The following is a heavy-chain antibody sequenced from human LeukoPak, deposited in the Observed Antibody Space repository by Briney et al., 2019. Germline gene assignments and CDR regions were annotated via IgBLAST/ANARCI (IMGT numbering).Heavy chain of an antibody. D-gene: IGHD6-13*01. CDR2: IRYDGSNK. V-gene: IGHV3-30*02. CDR3: AKDLSRSIAAASRQGE. Sequence: QPGGSLRLSCAASGFTFSSCGMHWVRQAPGKGLEWVAFIRYDGSNKYYADSVKGRFTISRDNSKNTLYLQMNSLRAEDTAVYYCAKDLSRSIAAASRQGEWGQGTLVTVSS. CDR1: GFTFSSCG. J-gene: IGHJ4*02.